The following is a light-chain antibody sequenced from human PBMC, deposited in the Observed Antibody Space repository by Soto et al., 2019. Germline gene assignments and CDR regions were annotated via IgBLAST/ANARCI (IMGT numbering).Light chain of an antibody. CDR3: GSYAGSSYV. CDR2: EVS. Sequence: QSVLTQPPSASGSPGQSVTISCTGTSSEVGNYNFVPWYQQHPGKAPKLMIYEVSKRPSGVPDRFSGSKSGSTASLTVSGLQADDEADYYCGSYAGSSYVFGTGTKVTVL. CDR1: SSEVGNYNF. V-gene: IGLV2-8*01. J-gene: IGLJ1*01.